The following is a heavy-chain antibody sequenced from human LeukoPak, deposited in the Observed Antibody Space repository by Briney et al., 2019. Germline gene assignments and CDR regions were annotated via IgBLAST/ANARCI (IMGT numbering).Heavy chain of an antibody. V-gene: IGHV6-1*01. J-gene: IGHJ6*02. CDR1: GDTFSSNSAA. CDR2: TYFRSKLYN. CDR3: AKGYYGMDV. Sequence: SQTLSLTCALSGDTFSSNSAAWGWIRQSPSRGLEWLVRTYFRSKLYNDYAVSVQNRITIKPDTSKNQFSLQLNSVTPEDTAVYYCAKGYYGMDVWGQGTTVTVSS.